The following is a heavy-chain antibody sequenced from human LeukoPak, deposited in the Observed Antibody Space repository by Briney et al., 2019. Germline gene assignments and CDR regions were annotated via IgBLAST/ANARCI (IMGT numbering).Heavy chain of an antibody. CDR1: GGSINSYY. CDR2: IYYSGNT. D-gene: IGHD1-26*01. J-gene: IGHJ4*02. Sequence: PSETLSLTCSVSGGSINSYYWSWIRQPPGKGLEWIGYIYYSGNTNYNPSLKSRVTMSVDTSKNQFSLKLSSVTAADTAVYYCARDIVGVTRAFGYWGQGTLATVSS. V-gene: IGHV4-59*01. CDR3: ARDIVGVTRAFGY.